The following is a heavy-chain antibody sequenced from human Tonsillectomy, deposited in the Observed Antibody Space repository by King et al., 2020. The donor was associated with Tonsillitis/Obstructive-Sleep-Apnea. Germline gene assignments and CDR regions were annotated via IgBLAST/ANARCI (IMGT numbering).Heavy chain of an antibody. J-gene: IGHJ3*02. CDR1: GGSFSTYY. CDR3: ARGMEQDFWGGNYSDAFDI. Sequence: VQLQQWGAGLLKPSETLSLSCAVYGGSFSTYYWTWIRQPPEKGLVWIGEINHSGDANYNPSLKSRVTISVDSSKNQFSLRLNSVTAADTAVYYCARGMEQDFWGGNYSDAFDIWGQGTMVTVSS. CDR2: INHSGDA. D-gene: IGHD3-3*01. V-gene: IGHV4-34*01.